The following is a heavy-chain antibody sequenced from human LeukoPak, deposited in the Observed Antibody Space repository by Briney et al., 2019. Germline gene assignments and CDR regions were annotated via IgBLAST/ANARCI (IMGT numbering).Heavy chain of an antibody. CDR1: GYTFTSYG. D-gene: IGHD2-2*01. V-gene: IGHV1-18*01. CDR2: ISAYNGNT. Sequence: GASVKVSCKASGYTFTSYGISWVRQAPGQGLEWMGWISAYNGNTNYARKLQGRVTMTTDTSTSTAYMELRSLRSDDTAVYYCARDLGYCSSTSCYSLQNYYYYYGMDVWGQGTTVTVSS. J-gene: IGHJ6*02. CDR3: ARDLGYCSSTSCYSLQNYYYYYGMDV.